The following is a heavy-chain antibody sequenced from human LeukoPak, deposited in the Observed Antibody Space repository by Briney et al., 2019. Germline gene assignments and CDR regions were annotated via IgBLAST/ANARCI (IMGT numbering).Heavy chain of an antibody. CDR2: ISSSSSYI. D-gene: IGHD3-16*01. CDR1: GFTFSSYS. J-gene: IGHJ4*02. V-gene: IGHV3-21*01. CDR3: AREYYDYVARDDY. Sequence: GGSLRLSCAASGFTFSSYSMNWVRQAPGKGLEWVSSISSSSSYIYYADSVKGRFTISRDNAKNSLYLQMNSLRAEDTAVYYCAREYYDYVARDDYWGQGTLVTVSS.